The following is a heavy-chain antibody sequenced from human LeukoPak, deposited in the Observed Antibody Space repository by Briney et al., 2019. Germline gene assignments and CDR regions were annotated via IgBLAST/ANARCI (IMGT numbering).Heavy chain of an antibody. CDR1: GFTFSSYG. D-gene: IGHD1-26*01. CDR3: AKYKSSGSRPDWFDP. V-gene: IGHV3-23*01. Sequence: PGGALRLSCAASGFTFSSYGMSWVRQAPGKGLEWVSAISDSGGSTYYADSVKGRFTISRDNSKNTLYLQMNRLRAEDTAAYYCAKYKSSGSRPDWFDPWGQGTLVTVSS. J-gene: IGHJ5*02. CDR2: ISDSGGST.